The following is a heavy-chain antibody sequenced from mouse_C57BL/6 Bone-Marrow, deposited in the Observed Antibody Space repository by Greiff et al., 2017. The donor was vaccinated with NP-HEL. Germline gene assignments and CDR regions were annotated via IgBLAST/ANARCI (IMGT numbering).Heavy chain of an antibody. D-gene: IGHD2-5*01. CDR2: FYPGSGSI. CDR3: ARHEGAYYSNYWYFDV. CDR1: GYTFPEYT. V-gene: IGHV1-62-2*01. Sequence: QVQLQQSGAELVKPGASVKLSCKASGYTFPEYTIHWVKQRSGQGLEWIGWFYPGSGSIKYNEKFKDKATLTADKSSSTVYMELSRLTSEDSAVYFCARHEGAYYSNYWYFDVWGTGTTVTVSS. J-gene: IGHJ1*03.